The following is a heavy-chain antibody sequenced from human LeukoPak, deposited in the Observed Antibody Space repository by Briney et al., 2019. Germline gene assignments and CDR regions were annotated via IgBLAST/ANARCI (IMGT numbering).Heavy chain of an antibody. J-gene: IGHJ4*02. CDR1: GGSISSSSYY. D-gene: IGHD3-9*01. V-gene: IGHV4-39*01. CDR2: IYYSGST. Sequence: SETLSLTCTVSGGSISSSSYYWGWIRQPPGKGLEWIGSIYYSGSTYYNPSLKSRVTISVDTSKNQFSLKLSSVTAADTAVYYCARQRYDILTGYRRDFDYWGQGTLVTVSS. CDR3: ARQRYDILTGYRRDFDY.